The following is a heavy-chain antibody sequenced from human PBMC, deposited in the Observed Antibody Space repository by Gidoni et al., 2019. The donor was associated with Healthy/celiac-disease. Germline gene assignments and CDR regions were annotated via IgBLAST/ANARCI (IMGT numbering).Heavy chain of an antibody. Sequence: EVQLVESGGGLIQPGGSLRLSCAASGFTVRSNYMSWVRQAPGKGLEWVSVIYSGGSTYYADSVKGRFTISRDNSKNTLYLQMNSLRAEDTAVYYCARGRVYGDFLYYFDYWGQGTLVTVSS. V-gene: IGHV3-53*01. CDR2: IYSGGST. J-gene: IGHJ4*02. D-gene: IGHD4-17*01. CDR3: ARGRVYGDFLYYFDY. CDR1: GFTVRSNY.